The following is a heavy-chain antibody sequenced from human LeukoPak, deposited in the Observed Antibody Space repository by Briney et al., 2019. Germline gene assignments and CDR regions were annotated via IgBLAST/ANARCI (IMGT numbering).Heavy chain of an antibody. CDR3: ARDPLTYSSGWFSVPDY. J-gene: IGHJ4*02. CDR2: IKQDGSEK. Sequence: GGSLRLSCAASGFTFSSYWMSWVRQAPGKGLEWVANIKQDGSEKYYVDSVKGRFTISRDNAKNSLYLQMNSLRAEDTAVHYCARDPLTYSSGWFSVPDYWGQGTLVTVSS. CDR1: GFTFSSYW. V-gene: IGHV3-7*01. D-gene: IGHD6-19*01.